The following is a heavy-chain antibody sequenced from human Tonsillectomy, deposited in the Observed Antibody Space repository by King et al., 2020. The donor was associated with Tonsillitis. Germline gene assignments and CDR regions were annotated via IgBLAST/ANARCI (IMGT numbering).Heavy chain of an antibody. D-gene: IGHD6-19*01. CDR2: IRYDGSNK. CDR3: ATPRCGWYPLDY. Sequence: VQLVESGGGVVQPGGSLRLSCAASGFTFSSYGMHWVRQAPGKGLEWVAFIRYDGSNKYYADSVKGRFTISRDNSKNTLYLQMNSLRAEDTAVYYCATPRCGWYPLDYWGQGTLVTVSS. CDR1: GFTFSSYG. J-gene: IGHJ4*02. V-gene: IGHV3-30*02.